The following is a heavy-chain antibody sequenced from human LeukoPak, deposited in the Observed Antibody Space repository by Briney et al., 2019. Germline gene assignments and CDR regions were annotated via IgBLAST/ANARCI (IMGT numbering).Heavy chain of an antibody. Sequence: SETLSLTCSFSIVPIKNYYWNWIRQSPGKGLQWIGYIYYTGSTDYNFSLKSRVTISLDTSENHFSLSLSSVTAADSALYFCASSRGPSSSWSFDSWGQGILVTVSS. CDR2: IYYTGST. D-gene: IGHD6-13*01. CDR1: IVPIKNYY. V-gene: IGHV4-59*13. J-gene: IGHJ4*02. CDR3: ASSRGPSSSWSFDS.